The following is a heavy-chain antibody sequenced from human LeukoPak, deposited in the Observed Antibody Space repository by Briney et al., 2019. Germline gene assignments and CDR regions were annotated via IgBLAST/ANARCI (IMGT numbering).Heavy chain of an antibody. V-gene: IGHV6-1*01. CDR2: TYYRSQWNN. CDR3: ARGRGSSADFDY. Sequence: SQTLSLTCAISGDSVSSNSATWNWIRQSPLRGLEWLGRTYYRSQWNNDYAASVKSRIDINPETSKNQFSLQLNSVTPEDTAVYYCARGRGSSADFDYWGQGTLVTVS. D-gene: IGHD6-6*01. CDR1: GDSVSSNSAT. J-gene: IGHJ4*02.